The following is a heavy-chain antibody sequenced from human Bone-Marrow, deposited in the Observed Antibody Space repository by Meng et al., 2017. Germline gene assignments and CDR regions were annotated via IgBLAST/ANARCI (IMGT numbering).Heavy chain of an antibody. CDR1: GFRVTDAW. CDR2: INSNRDGGTT. D-gene: IGHD6-13*01. CDR3: ATGAAAADH. J-gene: IGHJ4*02. Sequence: VHLVESGGGLVKPGGSLRLSCVASGFRVTDAWMSWVRQAPGKGLEWVGRINSNRDGGTTDYAAPVKGRFTISRDDSKNTLYLQMNSLITEDTGVYFCATGAAAADHWGQGTLVTVS. V-gene: IGHV3-15*01.